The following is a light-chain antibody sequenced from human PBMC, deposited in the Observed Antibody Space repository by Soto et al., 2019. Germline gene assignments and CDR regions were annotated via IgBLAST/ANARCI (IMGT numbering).Light chain of an antibody. CDR1: QSVSSN. CDR2: GAS. CDR3: QQYNNWRPWT. Sequence: EIVMTQSPATLSVSPGERATLSCRASQSVSSNLAWYQQKPGQAPRLLIYGASTRATGIPARFSGSGSGTEFTLTNSSLQSEDFAVYYCQQYNNWRPWTFGQGTKVEIK. J-gene: IGKJ1*01. V-gene: IGKV3-15*01.